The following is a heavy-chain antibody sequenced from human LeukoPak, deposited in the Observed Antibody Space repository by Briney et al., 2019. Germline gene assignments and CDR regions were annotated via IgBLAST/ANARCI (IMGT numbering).Heavy chain of an antibody. J-gene: IGHJ3*02. V-gene: IGHV1-2*02. CDR1: VYTFTAYS. CDR2: INPNSGGT. D-gene: IGHD3-10*01. CDR3: ARDLDYYGSGSFFNI. Sequence: ASVKVSCKASVYTFTAYSMHWVRQAPGHALEWMGWINPNSGGTNYAQKFQGRVTMTRDTSITTAYMELSRLRSDDTAVYYCARDLDYYGSGSFFNIWGQGTMVTVSS.